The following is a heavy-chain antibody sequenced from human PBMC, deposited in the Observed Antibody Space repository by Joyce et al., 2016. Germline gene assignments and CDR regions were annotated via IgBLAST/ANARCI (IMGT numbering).Heavy chain of an antibody. CDR3: ARDALRKVQGLPYFMDV. D-gene: IGHD3-10*01. Sequence: EAQVVESGGGLVQPGGSLRLSCATSGFIFSTYSKNWVRQAAGKGVEWVSYISSSSDTTYYADSVKGRFTISRDNAKNSLYLQMNSLRAEDTAVYYCARDALRKVQGLPYFMDVWGKGTTVSVSS. J-gene: IGHJ6*03. V-gene: IGHV3-48*01. CDR2: ISSSSDTT. CDR1: GFIFSTYS.